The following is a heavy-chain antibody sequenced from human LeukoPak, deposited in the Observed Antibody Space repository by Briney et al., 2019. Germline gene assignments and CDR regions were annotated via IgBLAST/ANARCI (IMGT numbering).Heavy chain of an antibody. CDR1: GYTFTHNW. CDR2: IFPADSNT. CDR3: ARHRATGTWSDFDY. V-gene: IGHV5-51*01. J-gene: IGHJ4*02. Sequence: GESLKISCKVSGYTFTHNWIGWVRQKPGRGLEWLGVIFPADSNTTYNSSFRGQVTISVDKSIDTAYLQWGSLKASDSAIYYCARHRATGTWSDFDYWGQGTVVTVSS. D-gene: IGHD1-14*01.